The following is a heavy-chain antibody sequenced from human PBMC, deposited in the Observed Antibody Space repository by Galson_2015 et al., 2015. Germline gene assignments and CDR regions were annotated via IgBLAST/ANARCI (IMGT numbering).Heavy chain of an antibody. Sequence: ETLSLTCTVSGASISSYYWSWVRQPPGQGLEWIGYIYLSGTTNYNPSLKSRVTISVDTSKNQFSLKLSSVTAADTAVYYCARRRDYFDYWGQGTLVTVSS. CDR2: IYLSGTT. CDR3: ARRRDYFDY. J-gene: IGHJ4*02. CDR1: GASISSYY. V-gene: IGHV4-59*01.